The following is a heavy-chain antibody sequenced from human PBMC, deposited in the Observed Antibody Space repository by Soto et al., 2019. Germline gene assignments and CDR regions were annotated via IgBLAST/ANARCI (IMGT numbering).Heavy chain of an antibody. CDR2: IYYSGTT. J-gene: IGHJ6*02. V-gene: IGHV4-30-2*01. CDR1: NGSVSIGTYS. CDR3: ARGHSHYGMDV. Sequence: SETLSLTCTVSNGSVSIGTYSWSWVRQPPGKGLEWIGYIYYSGTTYYTPSLKSRLTMSMDRANDHFSLNLTSVTAADTAVYFCARGHSHYGMDVWGQGIRVTVSS. D-gene: IGHD2-15*01.